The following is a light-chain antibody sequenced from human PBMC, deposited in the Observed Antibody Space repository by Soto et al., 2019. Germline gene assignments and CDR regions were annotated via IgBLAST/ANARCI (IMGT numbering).Light chain of an antibody. Sequence: EIVLTQSPGTLSLSPGERATLSCRASQSVSSSYLAWYQQKPGQAPRLLIYGASSRATGIPDRFSGSGSGTDVTLTISRLEPEDFAVYYCQQYGSSFRTFGQGTKVEIK. J-gene: IGKJ1*01. CDR1: QSVSSSY. V-gene: IGKV3-20*01. CDR3: QQYGSSFRT. CDR2: GAS.